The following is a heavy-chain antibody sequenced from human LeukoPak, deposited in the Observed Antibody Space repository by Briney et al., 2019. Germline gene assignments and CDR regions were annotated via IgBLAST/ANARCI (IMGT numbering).Heavy chain of an antibody. CDR3: AKDAPYYYDSSGYCFDY. V-gene: IGHV3-23*01. D-gene: IGHD3-22*01. J-gene: IGHJ4*02. CDR1: GFTFSSYG. Sequence: SGGSLRLSCAASGFTFSSYGMHWVRQAPGKGLEWVSAISGSGGSTYYADSVKGRFTISRGNSKNTLYLQMNSLRAEDTAVYYCAKDAPYYYDSSGYCFDYWGQGTLVTVSS. CDR2: ISGSGGST.